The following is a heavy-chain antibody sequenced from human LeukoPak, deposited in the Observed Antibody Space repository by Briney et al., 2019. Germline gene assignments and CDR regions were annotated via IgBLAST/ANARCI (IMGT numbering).Heavy chain of an antibody. J-gene: IGHJ4*02. V-gene: IGHV3-66*01. Sequence: SGGSLRLSCAASGFTVSSNYMSWVRQAPGKGLEWVSTIYSSGSTYYADSVKGRFTISRDNSKNTLYLQMNSLRAEDTAVYYCSRLRGYSYGYADYWGQGTLVTVSS. CDR2: IYSSGST. CDR3: SRLRGYSYGYADY. CDR1: GFTVSSNY. D-gene: IGHD5-18*01.